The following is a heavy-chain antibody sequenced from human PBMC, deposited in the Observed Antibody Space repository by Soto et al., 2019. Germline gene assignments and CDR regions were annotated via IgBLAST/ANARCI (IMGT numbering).Heavy chain of an antibody. CDR1: GGSISSSSYY. V-gene: IGHV4-39*01. D-gene: IGHD1-20*01. J-gene: IGHJ3*02. Sequence: PSETLSLTCTVSGGSISSSSYYWGWIRQPPGKGLEWIGSIYYSGSTYHNPSLKSRVTISVDTSKNQFSLKLSSVTAADTAVYYCARLSISYAFDIWGQGTMVTVSS. CDR3: ARLSISYAFDI. CDR2: IYYSGST.